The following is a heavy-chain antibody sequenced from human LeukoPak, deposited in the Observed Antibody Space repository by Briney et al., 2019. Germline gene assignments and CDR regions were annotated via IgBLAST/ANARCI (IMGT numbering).Heavy chain of an antibody. V-gene: IGHV3-7*01. CDR3: AKYREQQLPSFDY. J-gene: IGHJ4*02. Sequence: GGSLRLSCAASGFTFSSYWMSWVRQAPGKGLEWVANIKQDGSEKYYVDSVKGRFTISRDNAKNSLYLQMNSLRAEDTAVYYCAKYREQQLPSFDYWGQGTLVTVSS. CDR1: GFTFSSYW. CDR2: IKQDGSEK. D-gene: IGHD6-13*01.